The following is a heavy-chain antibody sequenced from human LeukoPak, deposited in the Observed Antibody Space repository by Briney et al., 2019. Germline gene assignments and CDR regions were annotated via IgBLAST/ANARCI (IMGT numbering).Heavy chain of an antibody. J-gene: IGHJ5*02. V-gene: IGHV3-21*01. Sequence: PGGSLRLSCGVSGFTFSTYTINWIRQAPGKGLEWVSSISSSSSYIFYADSVKGRFTISIDNSKNTVYLQMNSLRAEDTAVYYCAKYSSSWSQYNWHDRWGQGTLVTVSS. D-gene: IGHD6-13*01. CDR1: GFTFSTYT. CDR2: ISSSSSYI. CDR3: AKYSSSWSQYNWHDR.